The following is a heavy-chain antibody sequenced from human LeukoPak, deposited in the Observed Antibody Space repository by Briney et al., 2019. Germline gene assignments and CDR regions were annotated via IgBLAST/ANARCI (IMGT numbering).Heavy chain of an antibody. J-gene: IGHJ4*02. CDR3: ARGRGFWSGYYLDY. D-gene: IGHD3-3*01. CDR2: INYSGST. Sequence: SGTLCLTCAVSGGTFSGYCWSWIRQPPGKGLEWVAEINYSGSTNYNPALKSRVTISVDTSKNQFSLKLSSVTAADTAVYYCARGRGFWSGYYLDYWGQGTLVTVSS. CDR1: GGTFSGYC. V-gene: IGHV4-34*01.